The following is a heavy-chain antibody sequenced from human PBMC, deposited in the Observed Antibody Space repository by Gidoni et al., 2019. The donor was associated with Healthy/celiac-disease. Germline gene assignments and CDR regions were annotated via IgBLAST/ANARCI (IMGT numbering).Heavy chain of an antibody. CDR3: ARDGPSYYYDSSGPYYYYYGMDV. Sequence: EVQLVESGGGLIQPGGSLRLSCAASGFTVSSNYMSWVRQAPGKGLEWVSVIYSGGSTYYADSVKGRFTISRDNSKNTLYLQMNSLRAEDTAVYYCARDGPSYYYDSSGPYYYYYGMDVWGQGTTVTVSS. D-gene: IGHD3-22*01. J-gene: IGHJ6*02. V-gene: IGHV3-53*01. CDR1: GFTVSSNY. CDR2: IYSGGST.